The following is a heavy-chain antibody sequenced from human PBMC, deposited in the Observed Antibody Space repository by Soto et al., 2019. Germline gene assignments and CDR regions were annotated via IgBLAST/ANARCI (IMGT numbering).Heavy chain of an antibody. J-gene: IGHJ5*02. CDR1: GFTVSTNY. V-gene: IGHV3-53*01. Sequence: GGSLRLSCAASGFTVSTNYMSWVRQAPGKGLEWVSVIYSGGSTYYADSVKGRFTISRDNSKNTLYLQMNSLRAEDTAVYYCAKDLSAAAENNWFDPWGQGTLVTVSS. D-gene: IGHD6-13*01. CDR2: IYSGGST. CDR3: AKDLSAAAENNWFDP.